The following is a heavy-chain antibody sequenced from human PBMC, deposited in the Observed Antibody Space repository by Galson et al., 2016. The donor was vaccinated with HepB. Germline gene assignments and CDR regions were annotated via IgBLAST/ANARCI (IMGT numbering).Heavy chain of an antibody. Sequence: SVKVSCKASGYIFTTYYIHWVRQAPGQGLEWMGMISASGGSTTYAQKFQGRVTMTRDTPTSTVYMEVSSLRSEDTAGYYCVRELDIVVVVAATYYGLDVWGQGTTVTVSS. J-gene: IGHJ6*02. CDR1: GYIFTTYY. D-gene: IGHD2-15*01. CDR3: VRELDIVVVVAATYYGLDV. V-gene: IGHV1-46*01. CDR2: ISASGGST.